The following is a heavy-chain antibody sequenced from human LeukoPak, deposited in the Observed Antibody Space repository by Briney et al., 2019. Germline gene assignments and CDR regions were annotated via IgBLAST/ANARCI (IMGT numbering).Heavy chain of an antibody. CDR3: ARQVCSGGNCYWDDAFDI. J-gene: IGHJ3*02. Sequence: SETLFFTCAVSGGSISSYYWSWIQQPPGKGLDWIGYIYYSGSTNYNPSLQSRVTISADRSKNQLYLKLTSVTAADTAVYFCARQVCSGGNCYWDDAFDIWGQGTMVTVSS. CDR2: IYYSGST. CDR1: GGSISSYY. V-gene: IGHV4-59*08. D-gene: IGHD2-15*01.